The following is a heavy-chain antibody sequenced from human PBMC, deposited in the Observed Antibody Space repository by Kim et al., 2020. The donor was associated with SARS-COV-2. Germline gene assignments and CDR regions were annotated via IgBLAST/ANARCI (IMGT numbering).Heavy chain of an antibody. D-gene: IGHD1-20*01. CDR1: GFTFTSYA. V-gene: IGHV3-23*01. J-gene: IGHJ4*02. CDR2: ISYNGGST. CDR3: ALNWNCDY. Sequence: GGSLRLSCAASGFTFTSYAMSWVRQAPGKGLEWVSDISYNGGSTYYADSVKGRFTISRDNSKNTLYLRMNNLRGEDTAIYYCALNWNCDYWGQGTLVTVS.